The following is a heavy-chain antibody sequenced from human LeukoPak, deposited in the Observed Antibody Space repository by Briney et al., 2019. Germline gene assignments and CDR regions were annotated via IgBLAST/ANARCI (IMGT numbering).Heavy chain of an antibody. Sequence: SETLFLTCTVSGGSISSSSYYWGWIRQPPGKGLEWIGEIYYTGNTNYNPSLKSRVTISVDKSNNQFSLNLSSVTAADTAVYYCAKSNAWDWFDPWGQGTLVTVSS. D-gene: IGHD4-11*01. CDR2: IYYTGNT. CDR1: GGSISSSSYY. J-gene: IGHJ5*02. V-gene: IGHV4-61*05. CDR3: AKSNAWDWFDP.